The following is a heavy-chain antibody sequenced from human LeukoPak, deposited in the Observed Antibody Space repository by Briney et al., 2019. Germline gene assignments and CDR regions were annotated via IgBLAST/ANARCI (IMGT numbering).Heavy chain of an antibody. CDR2: IYYSGST. CDR3: ARIFVVVPAAIEGFDY. J-gene: IGHJ4*02. Sequence: SQTLSLTCTVSGGSISSGDYYWSWIRQPPGKGLEWIGYIYYSGSTYYNPSLKSRVTISVDTSKNQFSLKLSSVTAADTAVYYCARIFVVVPAAIEGFDYWGQGTLVTVSS. D-gene: IGHD2-2*02. CDR1: GGSISSGDYY. V-gene: IGHV4-30-4*08.